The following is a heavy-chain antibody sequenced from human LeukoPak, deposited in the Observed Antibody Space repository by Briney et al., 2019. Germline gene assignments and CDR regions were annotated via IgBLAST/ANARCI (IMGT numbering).Heavy chain of an antibody. CDR1: GFTFSSYE. D-gene: IGHD4-17*01. Sequence: GGSLRLSCAASGFTFSSYEMNWVRQAPGKGLEWVSYISSSGSTIYYADSVKGRFTISRDNATNSLYLQMNSLRAEDTAVYYCARSYGDYDWYFDLWGRGTLVTVSS. V-gene: IGHV3-48*03. CDR3: ARSYGDYDWYFDL. CDR2: ISSSGSTI. J-gene: IGHJ2*01.